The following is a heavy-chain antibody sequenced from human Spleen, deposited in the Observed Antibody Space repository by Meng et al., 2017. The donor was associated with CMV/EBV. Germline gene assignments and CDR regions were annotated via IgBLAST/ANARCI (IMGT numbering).Heavy chain of an antibody. V-gene: IGHV4-4*02. CDR2: VYHRGDT. D-gene: IGHD1-7*01. CDR3: GRDQGRELINH. Sequence: QGQHAEAGPGPVKPSGTLSLTCTCSGDASSCDSWWSWVRQPPGKGLEWIGEVYHRGDTNYNPSLKSRVDISVDKSKNQFYLSLFSVTAADTAVYYCGRDQGRELINHWGQGTLVTVSS. CDR1: GDASSCDSW. J-gene: IGHJ4*02.